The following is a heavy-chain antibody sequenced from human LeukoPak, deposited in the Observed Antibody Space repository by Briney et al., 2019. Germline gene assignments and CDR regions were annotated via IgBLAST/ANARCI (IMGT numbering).Heavy chain of an antibody. D-gene: IGHD3-22*01. V-gene: IGHV3-15*01. Sequence: GGSLRLSCAASGFTFSNAWMSWVRQAPGKGLEWVGRIKSKTDGGTTDYAAPVKGRFTISRDDSKNTLYLQMNSLKTEDTAVYYCTTGSYYDSSGYYPLYYFDYWGQGTLVTVSS. CDR3: TTGSYYDSSGYYPLYYFDY. CDR1: GFTFSNAW. CDR2: IKSKTDGGTT. J-gene: IGHJ4*02.